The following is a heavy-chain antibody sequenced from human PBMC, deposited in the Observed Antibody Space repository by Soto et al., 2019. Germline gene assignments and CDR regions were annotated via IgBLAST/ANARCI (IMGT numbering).Heavy chain of an antibody. CDR2: ITSDTKTI. J-gene: IGHJ4*02. CDR3: ARSVEGHFDY. V-gene: IGHV3-48*02. CDR1: GFKLSIYS. D-gene: IGHD6-19*01. Sequence: EVQLVESGGALVQPGGSLRLSCAASGFKLSIYSMNWVRQAPGKGLEWSAYITSDTKTIKYADSVKGRFTISRDNAKNSVYLQMNSLSDEDTAVYYCARSVEGHFDYWGQGTVVTVSS.